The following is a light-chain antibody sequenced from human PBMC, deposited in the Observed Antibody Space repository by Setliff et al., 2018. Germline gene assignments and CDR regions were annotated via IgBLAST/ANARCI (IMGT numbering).Light chain of an antibody. J-gene: IGLJ1*01. Sequence: QSALTQPASVSGSPGQSITISCTGTSSDVGGYNYVSWYQQHPGKAPKLMIYDVSNRPSGVSNRFSGSKSANTASLTISGLQAEDEADYCCSSYAGSSTLDVFGTGTKVTVL. CDR2: DVS. CDR3: SSYAGSSTLDV. V-gene: IGLV2-14*03. CDR1: SSDVGGYNY.